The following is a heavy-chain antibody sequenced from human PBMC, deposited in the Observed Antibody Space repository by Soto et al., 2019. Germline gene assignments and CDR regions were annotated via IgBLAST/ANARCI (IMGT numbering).Heavy chain of an antibody. CDR3: AKNKGILWFGELSF. Sequence: EVLLVESGGGLVQPGRSLRLSCAASGFTFNKYAMHWVRQAPGKGLEWVSSISWNSGDINYADSVRGRFIISRDNTKNALYLQINSLTTEDTALYYCAKNKGILWFGELSFWGQGTRVTVSS. D-gene: IGHD3-10*01. V-gene: IGHV3-9*01. CDR1: GFTFNKYA. J-gene: IGHJ4*02. CDR2: ISWNSGDI.